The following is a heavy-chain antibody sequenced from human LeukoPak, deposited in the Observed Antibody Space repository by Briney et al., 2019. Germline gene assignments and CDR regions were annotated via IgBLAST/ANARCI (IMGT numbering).Heavy chain of an antibody. CDR3: AREPLLRCPVRPGGDFDY. CDR1: GHTFTSYD. CDR2: IIPIFGTA. D-gene: IGHD3-3*01. V-gene: IGHV1-69*01. Sequence: SLKVSCKASGHTFTSYDINWVRQAPGQGLEWMGGIIPIFGTANYAQKFQGRVTITADESTSTAYMELSSLRSEDTAVYYCAREPLLRCPVRPGGDFDYWGQGTLVTVSS. J-gene: IGHJ4*02.